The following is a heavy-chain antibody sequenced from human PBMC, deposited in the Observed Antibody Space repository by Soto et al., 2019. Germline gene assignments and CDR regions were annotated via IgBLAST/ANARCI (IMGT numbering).Heavy chain of an antibody. CDR1: GFTVSSNY. CDR2: IYSGGST. V-gene: IGHV3-53*04. CDR3: ARGTGDFWSGYYPIGFDY. D-gene: IGHD3-3*01. Sequence: EVQLVESGGGLVQPGGSLRLSCAASGFTVSSNYMSWVRQAPGKGLEWVSVIYSGGSTYYADSVKGRFTISRHNSKNTLYLQMNSLRAEDTAVYYCARGTGDFWSGYYPIGFDYWGQGTLVTVSS. J-gene: IGHJ4*02.